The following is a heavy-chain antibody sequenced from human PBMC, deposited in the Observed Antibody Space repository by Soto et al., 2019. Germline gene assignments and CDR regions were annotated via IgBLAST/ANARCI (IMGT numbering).Heavy chain of an antibody. V-gene: IGHV3-74*01. Sequence: GGSLSLSCAASGFAFSSYWMHWVRQARGKGLVWVSGINSDGSSTSYADSAKGRFTISRDNAKNTLYLQMNSLRAEDTAVYYCAIADYYRAFDIWGQGTMVTVSS. J-gene: IGHJ3*02. D-gene: IGHD3-22*01. CDR2: INSDGSST. CDR1: GFAFSSYW. CDR3: AIADYYRAFDI.